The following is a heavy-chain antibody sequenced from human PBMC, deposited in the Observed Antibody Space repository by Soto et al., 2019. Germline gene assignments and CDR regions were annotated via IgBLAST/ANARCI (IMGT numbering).Heavy chain of an antibody. CDR1: GDSITTNVYY. CDR3: ARSHYTYGLLIDY. CDR2: VYWTGST. Sequence: SETLSLTCSVSGDSITTNVYYWGWIRQPPGKGLQWIGNVYWTGSTFSHPSLTSRVFISVDTSKNEFSLRLTSVTAADTAVYYCARSHYTYGLLIDYWGQGPTVTFSS. J-gene: IGHJ4*02. D-gene: IGHD2-8*01. V-gene: IGHV4-39*01.